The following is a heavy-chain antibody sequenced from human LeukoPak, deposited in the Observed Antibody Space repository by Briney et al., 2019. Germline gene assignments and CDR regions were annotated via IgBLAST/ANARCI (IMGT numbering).Heavy chain of an antibody. Sequence: SETLSLTCTVSGDSASNFYWNWIRQSPGKGLEWIGNIHYSGSSVYNPSLKSRGTISIDTSRRQFFLKLNSVTAADTAVYFCALAPNSNWFDFWGPGTLVTVSS. CDR1: GDSASNFY. J-gene: IGHJ5*01. CDR2: IHYSGSS. D-gene: IGHD2-8*01. V-gene: IGHV4-59*02. CDR3: ALAPNSNWFDF.